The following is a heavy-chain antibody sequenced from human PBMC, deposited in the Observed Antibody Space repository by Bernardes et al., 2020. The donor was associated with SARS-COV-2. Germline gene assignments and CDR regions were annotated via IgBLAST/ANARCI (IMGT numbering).Heavy chain of an antibody. CDR3: ARDVTTVTTRYFDS. CDR1: GYTFTTYG. J-gene: IGHJ4*02. D-gene: IGHD4-4*01. V-gene: IGHV1-18*01. Sequence: ASVTVSCKSSGYTFTTYGISWVRQAPGQGLEWMGRISAYNGNTNYAQNLQGRVTMTTDTSTSTAYMELRSLRSDDTAMYYCARDVTTVTTRYFDSWGQGTLVTVSS. CDR2: ISAYNGNT.